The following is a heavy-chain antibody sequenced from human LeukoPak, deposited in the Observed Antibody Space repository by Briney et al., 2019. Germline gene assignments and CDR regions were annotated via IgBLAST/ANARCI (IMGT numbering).Heavy chain of an antibody. CDR3: ARTPPVAAAGSFDY. V-gene: IGHV2-70*01. J-gene: IGHJ4*02. D-gene: IGHD6-13*01. CDR2: IDWDDDK. Sequence: SGPTLVHPTQPLTLTCTFSGFSLSTSGMCVSWIRQPPGKALEWLALIDWDDDKYYSTSLKTRLTISMDTSKNQVVLTTTNMDPVDTATYYCARTPPVAAAGSFDYWGQGTLVTVSS. CDR1: GFSLSTSGMC.